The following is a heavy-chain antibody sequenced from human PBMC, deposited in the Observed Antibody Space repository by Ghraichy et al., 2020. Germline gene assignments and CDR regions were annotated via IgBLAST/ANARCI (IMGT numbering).Heavy chain of an antibody. CDR3: ARERVVHCTNGVCYGRSYYYYGMDV. J-gene: IGHJ6*02. V-gene: IGHV3-30-3*01. D-gene: IGHD2-8*01. Sequence: GGSLRLSCAASGFTFSSYAMHWVRQAPGKGLEWVAVISYDGSNKYYADSVKGRFTISRDNSKNTLYLQMNSLRAEDTAVYYCARERVVHCTNGVCYGRSYYYYGMDVWGQGTTVTVSS. CDR1: GFTFSSYA. CDR2: ISYDGSNK.